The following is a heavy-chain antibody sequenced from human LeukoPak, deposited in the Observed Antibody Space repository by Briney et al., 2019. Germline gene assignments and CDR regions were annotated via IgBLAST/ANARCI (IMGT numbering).Heavy chain of an antibody. Sequence: ASVKVSCKASGYTFTSYDINWVRQATGQGLEWMGWMNPDSGNTGCAQKFQGRVTMTRNPSISTAYMELSSLTSEDTAVYYCARRIAAAGVGIVYWGQGTLVTVSS. CDR2: MNPDSGNT. CDR1: GYTFTSYD. CDR3: ARRIAAAGVGIVY. D-gene: IGHD6-13*01. V-gene: IGHV1-8*01. J-gene: IGHJ4*02.